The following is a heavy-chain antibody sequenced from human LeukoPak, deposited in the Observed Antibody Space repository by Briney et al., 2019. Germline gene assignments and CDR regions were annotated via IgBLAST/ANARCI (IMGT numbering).Heavy chain of an antibody. J-gene: IGHJ4*02. Sequence: GGSLRLSCAASGFTGSHNYMSWVRQAPGKGLEWVSATHSSGGTYYADSVKGRFTISRDNSKNTLYLQMNSLRAEDTAVYYCTKHDYGDYLFYFDYWGQGTLVTVSS. CDR1: GFTGSHNY. D-gene: IGHD4-17*01. V-gene: IGHV3-53*01. CDR2: THSSGGT. CDR3: TKHDYGDYLFYFDY.